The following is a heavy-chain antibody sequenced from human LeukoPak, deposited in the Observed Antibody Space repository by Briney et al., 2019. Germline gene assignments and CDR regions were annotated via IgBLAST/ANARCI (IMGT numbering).Heavy chain of an antibody. CDR1: GFSFSTYA. CDR2: ISDDGGNK. D-gene: IGHD5-24*01. Sequence: PGGSLRLSCVASGFSFSTYAMQWVRQPPGKGLEWVALISDDGGNKFYADSVKGRFTTSRDNSKNTLYLQMNSLRAEDTAVYYCARDRVEMATIWNYYFDYWGQGTLVTVSS. J-gene: IGHJ4*02. CDR3: ARDRVEMATIWNYYFDY. V-gene: IGHV3-30-3*01.